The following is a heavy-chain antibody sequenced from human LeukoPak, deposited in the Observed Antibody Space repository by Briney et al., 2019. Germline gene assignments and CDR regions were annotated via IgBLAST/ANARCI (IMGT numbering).Heavy chain of an antibody. CDR3: ARGLPYYYDSSGYYYEPPSFWFDP. CDR2: INHSGST. D-gene: IGHD3-22*01. CDR1: GGSFSGYY. Sequence: SETLSLTCAVYGGSFSGYYRSWIRQPPGKGLEWIGEINHSGSTNYNPSLKSRVTISVDTSKNQFSLKLSSVTAADTAVYYCARGLPYYYDSSGYYYEPPSFWFDPWGQGTLVTVSS. J-gene: IGHJ5*02. V-gene: IGHV4-34*01.